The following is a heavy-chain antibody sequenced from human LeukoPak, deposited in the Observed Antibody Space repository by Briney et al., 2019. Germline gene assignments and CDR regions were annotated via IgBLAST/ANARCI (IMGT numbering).Heavy chain of an antibody. J-gene: IGHJ6*02. V-gene: IGHV4-4*07. CDR3: ARDGYCSSTSCYPYYYYGVDV. Sequence: SETLSLTCTVSGGSISSYYWSWIRQPAGKGLEWIGRIYTSGSTNYNPSLKSRVTMSVDTSKNQFSLRLSSVTAADTAVYYCARDGYCSSTSCYPYYYYGVDVWGQGTTVTVSS. CDR2: IYTSGST. CDR1: GGSISSYY. D-gene: IGHD2-2*03.